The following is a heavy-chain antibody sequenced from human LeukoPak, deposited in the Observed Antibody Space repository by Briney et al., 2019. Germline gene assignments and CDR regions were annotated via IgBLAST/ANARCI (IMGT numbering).Heavy chain of an antibody. CDR2: INPNSGGT. CDR3: ARDPPRYQLLSSPLPFDY. J-gene: IGHJ4*02. Sequence: ASVKVSCKASGYTFTGYYMHWVRQAPGQGLEWMGWINPNSGGTNYARKFQGRVTMTRDTSISTAYMELSRLRSDDTAVYYCARDPPRYQLLSSPLPFDYWGQGTLVTVSS. D-gene: IGHD2-2*01. CDR1: GYTFTGYY. V-gene: IGHV1-2*02.